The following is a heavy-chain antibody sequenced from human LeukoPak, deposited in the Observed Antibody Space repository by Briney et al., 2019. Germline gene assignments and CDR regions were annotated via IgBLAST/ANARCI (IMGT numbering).Heavy chain of an antibody. CDR1: GFTFSSYG. Sequence: GGSLRLSCAASGFTFSSYGMHWDRQAPGKGLEWVAFIRYDGSNKYYADSVKGRFTISRDNSKNTLYLQMNSLRAEDTAVYYCAKDPLSGTGYYDDAFDIWGQGTMVTVSS. V-gene: IGHV3-30*02. D-gene: IGHD3/OR15-3a*01. J-gene: IGHJ3*02. CDR2: IRYDGSNK. CDR3: AKDPLSGTGYYDDAFDI.